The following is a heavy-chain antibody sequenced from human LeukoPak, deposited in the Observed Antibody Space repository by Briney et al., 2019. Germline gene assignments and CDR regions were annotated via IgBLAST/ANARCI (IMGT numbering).Heavy chain of an antibody. Sequence: ASVKVSCKASGYTFTSYGIRWVRHAPGQGLEWRGWISVYNGNTYYAQKFQGRATMTTDISTSTAYMELRSLRSDDTAVYYCARVLVDNYGHYYYYMDVWGKGTTVTVSS. CDR2: ISVYNGNT. D-gene: IGHD3-10*01. CDR3: ARVLVDNYGHYYYYMDV. CDR1: GYTFTSYG. V-gene: IGHV1-18*01. J-gene: IGHJ6*03.